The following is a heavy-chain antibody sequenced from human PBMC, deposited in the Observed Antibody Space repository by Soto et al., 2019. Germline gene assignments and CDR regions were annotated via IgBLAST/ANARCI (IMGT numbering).Heavy chain of an antibody. Sequence: QVQLQESGPGLVKPSQTLSLTCTVSGGSISSGDYYWSWIRQPPGKGLEWIGYIYYSGSTYYNPSLKRRVTISVDTSKNQFSLKLSSVTAADTAVYYCARERQQLVRSYYYYGMDVWGQGTTVTVSS. CDR2: IYYSGST. J-gene: IGHJ6*02. CDR3: ARERQQLVRSYYYYGMDV. V-gene: IGHV4-30-4*01. CDR1: GGSISSGDYY. D-gene: IGHD6-13*01.